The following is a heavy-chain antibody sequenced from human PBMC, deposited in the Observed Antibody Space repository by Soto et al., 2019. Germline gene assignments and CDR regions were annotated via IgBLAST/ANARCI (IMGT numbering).Heavy chain of an antibody. J-gene: IGHJ5*02. V-gene: IGHV4-39*01. CDR1: GGSISSSSSY. Sequence: SETLSLTCTVSGGSISSSSSYWGWIRQPPGKGLEWVGSIYYLGNTYYNPSLGSRVTISVDTSKNQFSLKLSSVTAADTAVYYCARGLTMVRGVIITSPRFDPWGQGTLVTVSS. CDR3: ARGLTMVRGVIITSPRFDP. D-gene: IGHD3-10*01. CDR2: IYYLGNT.